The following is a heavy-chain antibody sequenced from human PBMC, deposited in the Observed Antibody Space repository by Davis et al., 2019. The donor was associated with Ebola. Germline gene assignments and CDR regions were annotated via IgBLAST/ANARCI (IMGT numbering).Heavy chain of an antibody. Sequence: ESLKISCAASGFTLSSHWMGWVRQAPGKGLEWVANIKQGGSQKNYVDSVRGRFTISRDNAKNSLYLQMNSLRAEDTAVYYCMRWSLYSGHDCDLWGQGTLVTVS. CDR1: GFTLSSHW. CDR3: MRWSLYSGHDCDL. J-gene: IGHJ5*02. CDR2: IKQGGSQK. D-gene: IGHD1-26*01. V-gene: IGHV3-7*01.